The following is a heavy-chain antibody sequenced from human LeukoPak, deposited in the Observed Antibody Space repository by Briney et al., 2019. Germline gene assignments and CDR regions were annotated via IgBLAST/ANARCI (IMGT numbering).Heavy chain of an antibody. D-gene: IGHD3-10*01. CDR2: IYYSGST. J-gene: IGHJ4*02. CDR3: ARVGYYYGSGSFKAYYFDY. Sequence: SETLSLTCTVSGGSISSGGYYWSWIRQHPGKGLEWIGYIYYSGSTYYNPSLKSRVTISVDTSKNQFSLKPSSVTAADTAVYYCARVGYYYGSGSFKAYYFDYWGQGTLVTVSS. V-gene: IGHV4-31*03. CDR1: GGSISSGGYY.